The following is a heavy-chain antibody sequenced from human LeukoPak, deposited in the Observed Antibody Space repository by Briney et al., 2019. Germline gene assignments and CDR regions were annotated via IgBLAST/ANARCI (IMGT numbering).Heavy chain of an antibody. CDR1: GGSLSSYY. CDR2: IFTSGST. J-gene: IGHJ4*02. V-gene: IGHV4-4*07. Sequence: SETLSLTCTVSGGSLSSYYWSWIRQPPATALECIGHIFTSGSTNYNPSLKSRVTIPVDKSKNQFSLKLISVTAADTAVYYCARFDSSSWSYYFDYWGQGTLVTVSS. CDR3: ARFDSSSWSYYFDY. D-gene: IGHD6-13*01.